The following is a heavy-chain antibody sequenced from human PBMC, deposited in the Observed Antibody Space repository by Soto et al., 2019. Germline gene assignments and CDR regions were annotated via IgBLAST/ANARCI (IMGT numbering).Heavy chain of an antibody. Sequence: ASVKVSCKVSGYTLTELSMHWVRQAPGKGLEWMGGFDPEDGETIYAQKFQGRVTMTEDTSTDTAYMELSSLRSEDTAVYYCATKVYYDSSGPDAFDIWGQGTMVTVSS. J-gene: IGHJ3*02. CDR1: GYTLTELS. CDR2: FDPEDGET. CDR3: ATKVYYDSSGPDAFDI. D-gene: IGHD3-22*01. V-gene: IGHV1-24*01.